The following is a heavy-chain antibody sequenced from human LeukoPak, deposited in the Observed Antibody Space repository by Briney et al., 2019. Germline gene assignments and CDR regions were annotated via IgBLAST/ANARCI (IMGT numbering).Heavy chain of an antibody. CDR2: IYGSGYT. CDR3: ARATSLAGFASGLGFNY. D-gene: IGHD6-19*01. J-gene: IGHJ4*02. CDR1: GGSISGWY. Sequence: PSETLSLTCTVSGGSISGWYWSWIRQPPGKGLEWIGYIYGSGYTNYNPSLKSRVTMSIDTSKNHFSLKLTSVTAADTATYYCARATSLAGFASGLGFNYWGQGILVTVSS. V-gene: IGHV4-59*01.